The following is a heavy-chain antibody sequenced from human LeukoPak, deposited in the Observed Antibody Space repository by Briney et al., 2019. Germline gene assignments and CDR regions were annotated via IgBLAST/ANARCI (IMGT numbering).Heavy chain of an antibody. CDR2: ISGSGGNT. CDR1: GFTFSSYA. CDR3: AKVPGAIQYPYYFDY. Sequence: GGYLRLSCAASGFTFSSYAMSWVRQAPGKGLEWVSAISGSGGNTYYAASVKGRFTISRDNSKNTLFLQMSSLRAEDTAVYYCAKVPGAIQYPYYFDYWGQGTLVTVSS. J-gene: IGHJ4*02. D-gene: IGHD2-2*01. V-gene: IGHV3-23*01.